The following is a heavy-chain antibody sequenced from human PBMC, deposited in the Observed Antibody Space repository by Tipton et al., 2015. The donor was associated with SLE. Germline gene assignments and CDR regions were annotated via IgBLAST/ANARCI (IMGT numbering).Heavy chain of an antibody. CDR1: GGSFSGYY. CDR3: AGLYSSSWLPFGYYYYGMYV. Sequence: LRLSCAVYGGSFSGYYWSWIRQPPGKGLEWIGEINHSGSPNYNPSLKSRVTISVDTSRNQFSLKLSPVTAADTAVYYCAGLYSSSWLPFGYYYYGMYVWGQGTTVTVSS. V-gene: IGHV4-34*01. CDR2: INHSGSP. D-gene: IGHD6-13*01. J-gene: IGHJ6*02.